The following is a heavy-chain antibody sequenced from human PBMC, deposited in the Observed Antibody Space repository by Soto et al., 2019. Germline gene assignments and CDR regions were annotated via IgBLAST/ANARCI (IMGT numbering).Heavy chain of an antibody. CDR1: GGSIRSGGYS. V-gene: IGHV4-30-2*01. D-gene: IGHD6-19*01. J-gene: IGHJ4*02. Sequence: QLQLQESGSGLVKPLQTLSLTCAVSGGSIRSGGYSWSWIRHPPGKGLEWIGYIYHSGSTYYNPSLKSRVTISVDRSKNQFSLKLSSVTVADTAVYYCASAGGLGAVAADYWGQGTLVTVSS. CDR2: IYHSGST. CDR3: ASAGGLGAVAADY.